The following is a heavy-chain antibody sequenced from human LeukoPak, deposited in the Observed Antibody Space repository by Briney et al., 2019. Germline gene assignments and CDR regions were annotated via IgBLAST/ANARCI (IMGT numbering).Heavy chain of an antibody. D-gene: IGHD6-25*01. V-gene: IGHV4-59*01. CDR3: AREYSSAGFDY. CDR2: IHYSGTT. Sequence: SETLSLTCTVSGDSISNYYWAWIRQPPGKGLEWIGYIHYSGTTYYNPSLKSRVTISVDSSRTQFSLKLSSVTAADTAVYYCAREYSSAGFDYWGQGTLVTVSS. CDR1: GDSISNYY. J-gene: IGHJ4*02.